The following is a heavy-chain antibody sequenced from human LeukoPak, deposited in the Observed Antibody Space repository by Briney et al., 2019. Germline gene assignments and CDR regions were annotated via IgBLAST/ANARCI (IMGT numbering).Heavy chain of an antibody. CDR2: INHSGST. V-gene: IGHV4-34*01. J-gene: IGHJ4*02. D-gene: IGHD3-10*01. CDR3: ARDRGHYYGSGSYYNGYFDY. Sequence: SETLSLTCEVYGGSFSGYYWSWIRQPPGKGLEWIGEINHSGSTNYNPSLKSRVTISVDTSKNQFSLKLSSVTAADTAVYYCARDRGHYYGSGSYYNGYFDYWGQGTLVTVSS. CDR1: GGSFSGYY.